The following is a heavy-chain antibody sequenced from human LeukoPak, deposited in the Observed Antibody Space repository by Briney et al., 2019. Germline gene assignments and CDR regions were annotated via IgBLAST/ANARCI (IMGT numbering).Heavy chain of an antibody. V-gene: IGHV3-48*01. J-gene: IGHJ3*02. Sequence: GGSLRLSCAASGFTFSSYSMNWVRQAPGKGLEWASYISSSSSTIYYADSVKGRFTISRDNAKNSLYLQMNSLRAEDTAVYYCARAICGGDCYDAFDIWGQGTMVTVSS. D-gene: IGHD2-21*01. CDR3: ARAICGGDCYDAFDI. CDR1: GFTFSSYS. CDR2: ISSSSSTI.